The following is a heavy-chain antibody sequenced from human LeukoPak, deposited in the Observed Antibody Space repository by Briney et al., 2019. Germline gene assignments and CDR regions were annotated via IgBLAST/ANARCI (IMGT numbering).Heavy chain of an antibody. D-gene: IGHD2-15*01. V-gene: IGHV3-30*04. CDR3: AREVVVVVVRKFDP. CDR1: GFTSSCYA. CDR2: ISYDGSNK. Sequence: PGGSLRLSCAASGFTSSCYAMHWVRQAPGKGLEWVAVISYDGSNKYYADSVKGRFTISRDNSKNTLYLQMNSLRAEDTAVYYCAREVVVVVVRKFDPWGQGTLVTVSS. J-gene: IGHJ5*02.